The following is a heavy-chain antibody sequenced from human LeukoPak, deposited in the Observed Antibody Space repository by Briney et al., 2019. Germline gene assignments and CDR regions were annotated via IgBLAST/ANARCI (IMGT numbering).Heavy chain of an antibody. CDR3: ARGPLNSAAEAGHSLEY. CDR1: GGTFNSHI. D-gene: IGHD6-13*01. Sequence: SVKVSCKASGGTFNSHIMRWVRQPPGHGLECMGRIIPIMDMANYAQEFQGRVTITAEKSTRTAYMELSRLTSEDTAVYYCARGPLNSAAEAGHSLEYWGQGTLVTVSS. CDR2: IIPIMDMA. J-gene: IGHJ4*02. V-gene: IGHV1-69*02.